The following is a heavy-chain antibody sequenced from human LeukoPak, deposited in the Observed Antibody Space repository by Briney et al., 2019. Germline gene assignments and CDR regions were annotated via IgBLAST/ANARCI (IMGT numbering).Heavy chain of an antibody. CDR2: ISSSSSYI. V-gene: IGHV3-21*01. D-gene: IGHD3-22*01. CDR1: GFTFSSYS. Sequence: GGSLRLSCAPSGFTFSSYSMSWVRQAPGKGLEWVSSISSSSSYIYYADSVKGRFTISRDNAKNSLYLQMNCLRAEDTAVYYCALGSGYYLFDYWGQGTLVTVSS. CDR3: ALGSGYYLFDY. J-gene: IGHJ4*02.